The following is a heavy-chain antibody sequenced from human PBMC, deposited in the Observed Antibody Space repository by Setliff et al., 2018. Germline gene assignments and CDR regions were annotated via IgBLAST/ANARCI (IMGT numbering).Heavy chain of an antibody. CDR3: ARDSYTSPDYWGSDFYIDV. Sequence: GGSLRLSCAASGFRFSDYDMHWVRQAPGKGLEWVASIRYDGSNKYYADSVEGRFTISRDNAKNTLYLQMNSLGAEDTAVYYCARDSYTSPDYWGSDFYIDVWGMGTTVTVSS. CDR1: GFRFSDYD. J-gene: IGHJ6*03. CDR2: IRYDGSNK. D-gene: IGHD3-16*01. V-gene: IGHV3-30*02.